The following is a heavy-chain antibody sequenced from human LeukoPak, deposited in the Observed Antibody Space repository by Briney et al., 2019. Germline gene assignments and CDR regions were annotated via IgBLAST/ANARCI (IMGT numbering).Heavy chain of an antibody. D-gene: IGHD5-12*01. CDR2: INGRTGGT. V-gene: IGHV3-23*01. J-gene: IGHJ4*02. CDR1: GFTFSSNS. CDR3: AKCGNSGCHLIDY. Sequence: GGSLRLSCAASGFTFSSNSMSWVRQAPGKGLEWGSAINGRTGGTYYADSVKGRFTISRDNSKSTLYLQMDSLRAEDTAVYYCAKCGNSGCHLIDYWGQGTLVTVSS.